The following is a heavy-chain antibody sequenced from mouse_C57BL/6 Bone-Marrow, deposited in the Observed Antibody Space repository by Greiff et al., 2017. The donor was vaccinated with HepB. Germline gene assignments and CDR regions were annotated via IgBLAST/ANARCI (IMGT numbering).Heavy chain of an antibody. CDR2: ISDGGSYT. CDR1: GFTFSSYA. CDR3: ACTVGGYFDF. Sequence: EVHLVEPGGGLVKPGGSLKLSCAASGFTFSSYAMSWVHQTPEKRLEWVATISDGGSYTYYPDNVKGRSTISRDNAKNILYLQLSHLKSEDTAMYDCACTVGGYFDFWGWGTAVTVSS. J-gene: IGHJ1*01. D-gene: IGHD1-1*01. V-gene: IGHV5-4*01.